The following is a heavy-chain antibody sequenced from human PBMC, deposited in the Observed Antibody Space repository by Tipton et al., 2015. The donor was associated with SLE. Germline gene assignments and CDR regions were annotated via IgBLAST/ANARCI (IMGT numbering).Heavy chain of an antibody. V-gene: IGHV3-30*02. J-gene: IGHJ4*02. CDR2: IRYDGSNK. CDR1: GFTFSSYG. Sequence: GSLRLSCAASGFTFSSYGMHWVRQAPGKGLEWVAFIRYDGSNKYYADSVKGRFTISRDNSKNTLYLQMNSLRAEDTAVYYCAKDDSSGYYNFDYWGQGTLVTVSS. D-gene: IGHD3-22*01. CDR3: AKDDSSGYYNFDY.